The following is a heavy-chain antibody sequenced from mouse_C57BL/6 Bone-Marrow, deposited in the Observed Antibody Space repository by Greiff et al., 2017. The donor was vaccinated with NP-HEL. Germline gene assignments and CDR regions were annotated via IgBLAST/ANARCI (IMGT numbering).Heavy chain of an antibody. CDR2: IYPGDGDT. V-gene: IGHV1-80*01. CDR1: GYAFSSYW. Sequence: VKLQESGAELVKPGASVKISCKASGYAFSSYWMNWVKQRPGKGLEWIGQIYPGDGDTNYNGKFKDKASLTADKSSSTAYMPLSSLTSEDSAVYFCARGAYWGQGTLVTVSA. J-gene: IGHJ3*01. CDR3: ARGAY.